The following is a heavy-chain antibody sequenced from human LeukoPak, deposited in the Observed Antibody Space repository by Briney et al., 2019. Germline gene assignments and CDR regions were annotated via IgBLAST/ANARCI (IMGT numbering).Heavy chain of an antibody. CDR3: VTRGTTATKYLEY. Sequence: PGGSLRLSCAASGFTFSSYVMTWVRQAPDIGLEWVSTIRAGGVTTYYADSVKGRFTISRDNSNNTLHLHMNRLRVGDAAVYYCVTRGTTATKYLEYWGQGTLVTVSS. J-gene: IGHJ4*02. CDR2: IRAGGVTT. D-gene: IGHD1-1*01. V-gene: IGHV3-23*01. CDR1: GFTFSSYV.